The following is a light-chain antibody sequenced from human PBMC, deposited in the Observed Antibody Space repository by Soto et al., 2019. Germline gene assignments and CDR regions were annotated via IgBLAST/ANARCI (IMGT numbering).Light chain of an antibody. CDR3: QQYESYPMT. J-gene: IGKJ4*01. Sequence: DSQMTQYPSTLSASIGDRVTITCRAGQSISSWLAWYQQKPGKAPKLLISKASTLQSGVPPRFSGSGSGTEFALTISSLQPDDFATYYCQQYESYPMTFGEGTKVEIK. CDR1: QSISSW. V-gene: IGKV1-5*03. CDR2: KAS.